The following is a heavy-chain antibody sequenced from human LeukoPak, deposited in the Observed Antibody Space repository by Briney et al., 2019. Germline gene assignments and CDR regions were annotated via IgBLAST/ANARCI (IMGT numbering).Heavy chain of an antibody. J-gene: IGHJ6*02. CDR1: GGSISSGGYY. Sequence: SETLSLTCTVSGGSISSGGYYWSWIRQHPGKGLEWIGYIYYSGSTYYNPSLKSRVIRSVDTSKNQFSLKLSSVTAADTAVYYCARRTSVLGMDVWGQGTTVTVSS. CDR3: ARRTSVLGMDV. V-gene: IGHV4-31*03. CDR2: IYYSGST. D-gene: IGHD2-2*01.